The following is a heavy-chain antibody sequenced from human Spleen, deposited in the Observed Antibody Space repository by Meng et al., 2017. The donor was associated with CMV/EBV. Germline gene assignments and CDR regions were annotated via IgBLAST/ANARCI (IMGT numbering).Heavy chain of an antibody. J-gene: IGHJ4*02. Sequence: GESLKISCAASGFTFSSYAMSWVRQAPGKGLEWVSAISGSGGSTYYADSVKGRFTISRDNAKNTLYLQMNSLRAEDTAVYYCARDPVAATGGGVDYWGQGTLVTVSS. CDR3: ARDPVAATGGGVDY. V-gene: IGHV3-23*01. CDR1: GFTFSSYA. CDR2: ISGSGGST. D-gene: IGHD2-15*01.